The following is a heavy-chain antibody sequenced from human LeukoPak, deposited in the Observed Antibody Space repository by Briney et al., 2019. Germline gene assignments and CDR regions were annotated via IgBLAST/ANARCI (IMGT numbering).Heavy chain of an antibody. J-gene: IGHJ4*02. CDR2: ISSNSSHT. D-gene: IGHD5-24*01. CDR3: ARTRDGYTFGPFDC. CDR1: GFTFSSYR. Sequence: PGGSLRLSCAASGFTFSSYRMNWVRQAPGKGQEWVSLISSNSSHTYNADSVKGRFTISRDNAKNSLYLEMNRLRVEDTAVYYCARTRDGYTFGPFDCWGQGTLVTVSS. V-gene: IGHV3-21*01.